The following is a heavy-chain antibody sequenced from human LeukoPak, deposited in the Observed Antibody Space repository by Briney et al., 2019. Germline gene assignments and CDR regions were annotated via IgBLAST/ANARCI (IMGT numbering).Heavy chain of an antibody. CDR3: ASPPVNSGYDSGWDY. CDR1: GYTLTELS. Sequence: ASVKVSCKVSGYTLTELSMHWVRQAPGLGLEWMGWINPNSGGTNYAQKFQGRVTMTRDTSISTAYMELSRLRSDDTAVYYCASPPVNSGYDSGWDYWGQGTLVTVSS. D-gene: IGHD5-12*01. V-gene: IGHV1-2*02. CDR2: INPNSGGT. J-gene: IGHJ4*02.